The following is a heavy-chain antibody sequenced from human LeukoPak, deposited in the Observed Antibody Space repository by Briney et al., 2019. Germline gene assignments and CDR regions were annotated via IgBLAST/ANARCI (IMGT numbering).Heavy chain of an antibody. CDR2: INWNGGRT. J-gene: IGHJ4*02. D-gene: IGHD6-13*01. Sequence: GGSLRLSCAASGFTFDDYGMSWVRQAPGKGLEWVSGINWNGGRTGYVDSVKGRFTISRDNAKNSLYLQMNSLRDEDTALYYCARDQGGAGSWYEEEGYWGQGTLVTVSS. V-gene: IGHV3-20*04. CDR3: ARDQGGAGSWYEEEGY. CDR1: GFTFDDYG.